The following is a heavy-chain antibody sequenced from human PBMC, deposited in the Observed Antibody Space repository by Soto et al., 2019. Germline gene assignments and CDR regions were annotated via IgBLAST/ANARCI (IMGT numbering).Heavy chain of an antibody. D-gene: IGHD1-7*01. V-gene: IGHV1-2*02. J-gene: IGHJ6*02. Sequence: ASVKVSCKASGYTFTGYYMHWVRQAPGQGLEWMGWINPNSGGTNYAQKFQGRVTMTRDTSISTAYMELSRLRSDDTAVYYCARLELLNYYYYGMDVWGQGTTVTVSS. CDR2: INPNSGGT. CDR3: ARLELLNYYYYGMDV. CDR1: GYTFTGYY.